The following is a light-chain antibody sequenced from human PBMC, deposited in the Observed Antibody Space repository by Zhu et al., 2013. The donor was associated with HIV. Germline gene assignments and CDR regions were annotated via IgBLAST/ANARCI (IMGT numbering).Light chain of an antibody. CDR1: QSISSN. V-gene: IGKV3-15*01. CDR2: AAS. Sequence: EIEMTQSPATLSVSPGERATLSCRASQSISSNLGWYQQKPGQAPRLLIHAASTRATGIPARFSGRGSGTEFTLTISSLQSEDFAMYFCQQYADLPRTFGPGTRVGNQ. J-gene: IGKJ1*01. CDR3: QQYADLPRT.